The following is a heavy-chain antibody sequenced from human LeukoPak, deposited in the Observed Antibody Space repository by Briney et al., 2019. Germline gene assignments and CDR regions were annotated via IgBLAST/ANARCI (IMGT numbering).Heavy chain of an antibody. J-gene: IGHJ1*01. Sequence: PVKVLCKASGGTFSSYTISWVRQAPGQGLEEMGRIIPLLGIANYAQKCQGRVTITADKPTSTAYMELSSLRSEDTAVYYCASDRGCIAAAGTVCDLGAQGPLDSVST. D-gene: IGHD6-13*01. CDR2: IIPLLGIA. CDR1: GGTFSSYT. V-gene: IGHV1-69*02. CDR3: ASDRGCIAAAGTVCDL.